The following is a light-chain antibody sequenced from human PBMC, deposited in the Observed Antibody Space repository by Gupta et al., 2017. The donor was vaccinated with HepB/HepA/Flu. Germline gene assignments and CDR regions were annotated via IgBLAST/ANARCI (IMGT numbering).Light chain of an antibody. CDR1: SSNIGAGYD. CDR2: RNN. J-gene: IGLJ2*01. Sequence: QSVLTQPPSVSGAPGQRVPIPCTGSSSNIGAGYDVHWYQQFPGIAPKLLIYRNNNRPSGVPDRFSGSKSGTSASLTITGLQAEDEADYYCQSYDSSLSGPGLFGGGTKVTVL. CDR3: QSYDSSLSGPGL. V-gene: IGLV1-40*01.